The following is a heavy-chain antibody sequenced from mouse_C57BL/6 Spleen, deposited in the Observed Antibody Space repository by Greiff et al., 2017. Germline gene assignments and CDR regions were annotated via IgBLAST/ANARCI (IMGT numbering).Heavy chain of an antibody. CDR3: ARAYGSSYVGFAY. CDR2: IDPSDSYT. Sequence: QVQLQQSGAELVMPGASVKLSCKASGYTFTSYWMHWVKQRPGQGLEWIGEIDPSDSYTNYNQKFKGKSTLTVDKSSSTAYMQLSSLTSEDSAVYYCARAYGSSYVGFAYWGQGTLVTVSA. V-gene: IGHV1-69*01. J-gene: IGHJ3*01. D-gene: IGHD1-1*01. CDR1: GYTFTSYW.